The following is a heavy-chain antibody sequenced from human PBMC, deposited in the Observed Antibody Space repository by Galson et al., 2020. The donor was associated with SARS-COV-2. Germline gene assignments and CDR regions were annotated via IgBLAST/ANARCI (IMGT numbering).Heavy chain of an antibody. V-gene: IGHV3-30*03. Sequence: GESLKISCAASGFTFSSYGMHWVRQAPGKGLEWVAVISYDGSNKYYADSVKGRFTISRDNSKNTLYLQMNSLRAEDTAVYYCARDRKSGRLAAQTWGDYWGQGTLVTVSS. D-gene: IGHD6-25*01. CDR2: ISYDGSNK. J-gene: IGHJ4*02. CDR3: ARDRKSGRLAAQTWGDY. CDR1: GFTFSSYG.